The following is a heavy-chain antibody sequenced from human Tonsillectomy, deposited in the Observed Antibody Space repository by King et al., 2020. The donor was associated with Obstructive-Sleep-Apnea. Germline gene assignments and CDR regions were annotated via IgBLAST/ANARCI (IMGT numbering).Heavy chain of an antibody. Sequence: VQLQQWGAGLLKPSETLSLTCAVYGGSFSGYYWSWIRQPPGKGLEWIGEINHSGSTNYNPSLKSRLTISVDTSKNQFSLKLSSVTAADTAVYYCARGPRFFDYWGQGTLVTVSS. CDR2: INHSGST. CDR3: ARGPRFFDY. CDR1: GGSFSGYY. J-gene: IGHJ4*02. V-gene: IGHV4-34*01. D-gene: IGHD3-3*01.